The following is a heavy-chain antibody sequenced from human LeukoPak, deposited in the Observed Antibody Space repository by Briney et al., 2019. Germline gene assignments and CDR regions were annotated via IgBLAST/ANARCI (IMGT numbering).Heavy chain of an antibody. CDR1: GSTFSSYS. V-gene: IGHV3-21*01. CDR3: ARAYYYGSGTSWLNAEYFQH. J-gene: IGHJ1*01. D-gene: IGHD3-10*01. Sequence: GGSLRLSCAASGSTFSSYSMNWVRQAPGKGLEWVSSISSSSSYIYYADSVKGRFTISRDNAKNSLYLQMNSLRVEDTAVYYCARAYYYGSGTSWLNAEYFQHWGQGTLVTVSS. CDR2: ISSSSSYI.